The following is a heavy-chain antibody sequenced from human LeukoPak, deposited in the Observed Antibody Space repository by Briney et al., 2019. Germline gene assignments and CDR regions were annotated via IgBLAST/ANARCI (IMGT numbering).Heavy chain of an antibody. V-gene: IGHV3-23*01. CDR3: AKDLDARIMITFGGVIVGD. CDR1: GFTFSSYA. Sequence: GGSLRLSCAASGFTFSSYAMSWVRQAPGKGLEWVSAISGSGGSTYYADSVKGRFTISRDNSKNTLYLQMNGLRAEDTAVYYCAKDLDARIMITFGGVIVGDWGQGTLVTVSS. CDR2: ISGSGGST. J-gene: IGHJ4*02. D-gene: IGHD3-16*02.